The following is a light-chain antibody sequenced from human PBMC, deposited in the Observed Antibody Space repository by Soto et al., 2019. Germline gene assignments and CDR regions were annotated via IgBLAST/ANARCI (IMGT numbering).Light chain of an antibody. CDR3: QQYGSSRWT. J-gene: IGKJ1*01. CDR1: QSVSSSY. V-gene: IGKV3-20*01. Sequence: EVVLTQSPGTLSLSPGERTTLSCRASQSVSSSYLAWYQQKPGQAPRLLIYAASSRATGIPDRFSGSGSGTDFTLTISRLEPEDFAVYYCQQYGSSRWTFGQGTKEEIK. CDR2: AAS.